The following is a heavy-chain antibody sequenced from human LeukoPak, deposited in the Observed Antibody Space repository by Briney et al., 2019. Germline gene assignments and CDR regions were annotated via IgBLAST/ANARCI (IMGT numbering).Heavy chain of an antibody. D-gene: IGHD1-14*01. V-gene: IGHV4-39*01. CDR1: GGSISSSSYY. CDR3: ARQTVTPDDAFDI. J-gene: IGHJ3*02. Sequence: SKTLSLTCTVSGGSISSSSYYWGWIRQPPGKGLDWIGSSYYSGSTYYNPSLKSRVTISVDTSKNQFSLKLSSVIAADTAVYYCARQTVTPDDAFDIWGQGTMVTVSS. CDR2: SYYSGST.